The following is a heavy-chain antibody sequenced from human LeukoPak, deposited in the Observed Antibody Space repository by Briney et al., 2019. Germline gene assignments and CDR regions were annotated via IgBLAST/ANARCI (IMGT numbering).Heavy chain of an antibody. J-gene: IGHJ6*03. V-gene: IGHV4-34*01. CDR1: GGSFSGYY. CDR2: INHSGST. D-gene: IGHD2/OR15-2a*01. Sequence: SETLSLTCAVYGGSFSGYYWSWIRQPPGKGLEWIGEINHSGSTNYNPSLKSRVTISVDTSKNQFSLKLSSVTAADTAVYYCARHSTRGYYYMDVWGKGTTVTVSS. CDR3: ARHSTRGYYYMDV.